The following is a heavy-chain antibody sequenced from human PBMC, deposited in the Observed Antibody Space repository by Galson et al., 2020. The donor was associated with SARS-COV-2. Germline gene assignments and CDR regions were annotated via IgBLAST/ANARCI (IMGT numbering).Heavy chain of an antibody. V-gene: IGHV3-30*04. CDR3: ARAGGGSYYRGFDY. J-gene: IGHJ4*02. D-gene: IGHD1-26*01. CDR1: GFTFSSYA. Sequence: GESLKISCAASGFTFSSYAMHWVRQAPGKGLEWVAVISYDGSNKYYADSVKGRFTISRDNSKNTLYLQMNSLRAEDTAVYYCARAGGGSYYRGFDYWGQGTLVTVS. CDR2: ISYDGSNK.